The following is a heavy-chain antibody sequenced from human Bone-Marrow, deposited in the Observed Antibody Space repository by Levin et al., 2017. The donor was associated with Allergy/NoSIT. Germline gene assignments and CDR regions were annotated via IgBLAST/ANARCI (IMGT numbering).Heavy chain of an antibody. CDR3: ARRSDDTLAY. D-gene: IGHD3-22*01. J-gene: IGHJ4*02. CDR2: IYPGDSDT. V-gene: IGHV5-51*01. Sequence: GGSLRLSCKGSGYSFTHYWIGWVRQMPGNGLEWMGIIYPGDSDTRYSPSFQGQVTISADKSINTAYLQWNSLKASDTAMYYCARRSDDTLAYWGQGTLVAVSS. CDR1: GYSFTHYW.